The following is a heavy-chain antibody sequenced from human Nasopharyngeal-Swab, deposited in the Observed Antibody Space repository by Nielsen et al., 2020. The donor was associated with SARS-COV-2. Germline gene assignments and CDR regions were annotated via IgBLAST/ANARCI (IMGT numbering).Heavy chain of an antibody. J-gene: IGHJ4*02. CDR1: GYTFTNYG. V-gene: IGHV1-18*04. D-gene: IGHD3-10*01. CDR3: ARDLSYYGSGSPSY. Sequence: ASVKVSCKTSGYTFTNYGISWVRQAPGQGLEWMGWISAYNGNTNYAQKLQGRVTMTTDTSTSTAYMELRSLRSDDTAVYYCARDLSYYGSGSPSYWGQGTLVTVSS. CDR2: ISAYNGNT.